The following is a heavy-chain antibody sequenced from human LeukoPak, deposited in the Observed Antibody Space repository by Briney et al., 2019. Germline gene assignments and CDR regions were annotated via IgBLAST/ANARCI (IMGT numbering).Heavy chain of an antibody. J-gene: IGHJ4*02. CDR2: ISPYNDNT. Sequence: ASVKVSCKASGYTFTNYGISWVRQAPGQGLEWMGWISPYNDNTNYAQKLQGRVTMTTDTSTSSAYMELRSLRSDDTAVYYCARDTGSGWYVGVYWGQGTLVTVSS. CDR3: ARDTGSGWYVGVY. D-gene: IGHD6-19*01. V-gene: IGHV1-18*01. CDR1: GYTFTNYG.